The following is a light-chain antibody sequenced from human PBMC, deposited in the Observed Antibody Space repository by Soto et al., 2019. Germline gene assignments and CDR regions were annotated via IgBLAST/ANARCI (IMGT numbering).Light chain of an antibody. CDR1: SSNIGAGYD. V-gene: IGLV1-40*01. CDR3: QSFDSSLTGWV. Sequence: QTLVTQPPSVSGAPGQRVTISCTGSSSNIGAGYDVHWYQQLPGTAPTLLISANTDRPSGVPDRFSGSKSGTSASLAITGLQTEDEADYYCQSFDSSLTGWVFGGGTQLTVL. CDR2: ANT. J-gene: IGLJ3*02.